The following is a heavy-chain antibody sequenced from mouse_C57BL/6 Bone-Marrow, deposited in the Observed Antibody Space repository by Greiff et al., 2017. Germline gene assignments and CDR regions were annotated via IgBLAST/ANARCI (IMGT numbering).Heavy chain of an antibody. V-gene: IGHV1-81*01. J-gene: IGHJ2*01. D-gene: IGHD1-1*01. CDR3: ARGRYYGSSFDY. Sequence: QVQLQQSGAELARPGASVKLSCKASGYTFTSYGLSWVKQRTGQGLEWIGEIYPRSGNTYYNEKFKGKATLTANKSSSTAYMELRSLTTEDSAVFFCARGRYYGSSFDYWGQGTTLTVSS. CDR2: IYPRSGNT. CDR1: GYTFTSYG.